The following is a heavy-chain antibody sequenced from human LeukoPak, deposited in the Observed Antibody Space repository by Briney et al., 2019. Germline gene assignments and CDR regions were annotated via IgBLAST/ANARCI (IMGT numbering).Heavy chain of an antibody. J-gene: IGHJ5*02. D-gene: IGHD3-22*01. CDR1: GGTFSSYA. CDR2: IIPILGIA. V-gene: IGHV1-69*04. Sequence: SVKVSCKASGGTFSSYAISWVRQAPGQGLGWMGRIIPILGIANYAQKFQGRVTITADKSTSAAYMELSSLRSEVTAVYYCAREVTMIVVVTSQGWFDPWGQGTLVTVSS. CDR3: AREVTMIVVVTSQGWFDP.